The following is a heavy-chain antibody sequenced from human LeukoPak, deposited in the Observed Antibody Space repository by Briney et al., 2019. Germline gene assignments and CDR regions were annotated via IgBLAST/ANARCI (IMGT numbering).Heavy chain of an antibody. CDR3: TRGGSGTYGEFDY. CDR1: GFSFGSYW. Sequence: GGSLRLSCAGSGFSFGSYWMHWVRQAPGKGLVWVSRINGYGSDTSYADFVKGRFTISRDNAKNTVYLQVNSQRAEDTAVFYCTRGGSGTYGEFDYWGQGTLVTVSS. CDR2: INGYGSDT. J-gene: IGHJ4*02. D-gene: IGHD1-26*01. V-gene: IGHV3-74*01.